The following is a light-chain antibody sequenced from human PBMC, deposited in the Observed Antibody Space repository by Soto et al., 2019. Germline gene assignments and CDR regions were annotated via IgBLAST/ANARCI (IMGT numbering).Light chain of an antibody. CDR3: QRYNNWPLT. Sequence: DIQMTQSPSSLSASVGDRVTIPCRASQTISRNLNWYQQKPGKAPKLLIYAASSLQSGVPSRFSGSGSGTEFTLTINSLQSEDFAVYYCQRYNNWPLTFGGGTKVDI. J-gene: IGKJ4*01. V-gene: IGKV1-39*01. CDR1: QTISRN. CDR2: AAS.